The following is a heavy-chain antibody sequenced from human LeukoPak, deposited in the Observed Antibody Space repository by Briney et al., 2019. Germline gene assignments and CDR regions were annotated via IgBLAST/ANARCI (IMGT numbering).Heavy chain of an antibody. J-gene: IGHJ4*02. V-gene: IGHV3-23*01. D-gene: IGHD3-9*01. CDR2: ISGSGGST. Sequence: LPGGSLRLSCAASGFTFSSYDMSWVRQAPGKGLEWVSAISGSGGSTYYADSVKGRFTISRDNSKNTLYLQMNSLRAEDTAVYYCAKVRFENYDILTGYYTREYYFDYWGQGTLVTVSS. CDR1: GFTFSSYD. CDR3: AKVRFENYDILTGYYTREYYFDY.